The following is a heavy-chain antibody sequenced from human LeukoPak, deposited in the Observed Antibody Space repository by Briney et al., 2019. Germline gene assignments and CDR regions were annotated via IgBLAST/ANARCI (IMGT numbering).Heavy chain of an antibody. CDR2: LYHSDST. CDR1: GYSISNGYY. D-gene: IGHD2-2*01. J-gene: IGHJ6*03. V-gene: IGHV4-38-2*01. CDR3: ARQYDSYYYYSVDV. Sequence: SETLSLTCAVSGYSISNGYYGVWIRQPPGKGLEWIGSLYHSDSTYYNPSLKSRVTMSVDTSTNPFSLKLSFVTAADTAVYYCARQYDSYYYYSVDVWGKGTTVTVSS.